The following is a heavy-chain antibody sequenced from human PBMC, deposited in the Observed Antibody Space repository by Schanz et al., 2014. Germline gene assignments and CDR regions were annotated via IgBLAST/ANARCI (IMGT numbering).Heavy chain of an antibody. V-gene: IGHV3-NL1*01. CDR3: AKGMGYCSGGTCYDYYYYGLDV. J-gene: IGHJ6*02. Sequence: QAQLMESGGGVVQPGGSLRLSCAASGFIFSNYGMHWVRQAPGKGLEWVAVIYSGIGAYYADSVKDRFTVSRDNSKNTVYLQMNRLRAEDTAVFYCAKGMGYCSGGTCYDYYYYGLDVWGQGTTVTVSS. D-gene: IGHD2-15*01. CDR2: IYSGIGA. CDR1: GFIFSNYG.